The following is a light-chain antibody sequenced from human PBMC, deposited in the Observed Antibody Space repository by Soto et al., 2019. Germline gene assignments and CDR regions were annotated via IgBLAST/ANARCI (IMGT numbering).Light chain of an antibody. CDR1: QSISSE. V-gene: IGKV3-15*01. CDR2: CAS. CDR3: QQGHNWPLT. Sequence: EIVMTQSPATLSVSPGESATLSCRASQSISSELAWYQQKPGQPPRLLLYCASTRATGVPARFTGSWSGSDFTLTISGLQSEDFAVYYCQQGHNWPLTFGQGTRLEI. J-gene: IGKJ2*01.